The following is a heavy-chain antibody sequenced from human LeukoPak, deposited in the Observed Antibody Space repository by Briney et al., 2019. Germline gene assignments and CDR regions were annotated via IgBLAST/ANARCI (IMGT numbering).Heavy chain of an antibody. Sequence: ASVKVSCKASGYTFTGYYTHWVRQAPGQGLEWMGWINPNSGGTNYTQKFQGRVTMTRDTSISTAYMELSRLRSDDTAVYYCARDSLWFGELFDTYFDYWGQGTLVTVSS. D-gene: IGHD3-10*01. J-gene: IGHJ4*02. V-gene: IGHV1-2*02. CDR3: ARDSLWFGELFDTYFDY. CDR2: INPNSGGT. CDR1: GYTFTGYY.